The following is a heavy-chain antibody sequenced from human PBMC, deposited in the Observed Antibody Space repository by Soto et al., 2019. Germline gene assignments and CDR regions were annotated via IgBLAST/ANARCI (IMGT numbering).Heavy chain of an antibody. J-gene: IGHJ4*02. Sequence: PGGSLRLSCAASGFTFSSYGMHWVRQAPGKGLEWVAVISYDGSNKYYADSVKGRFTISRDNSKNTLYLQMNSLRAEDTAVYYCAKVPRGTLSAPFDYWGQGTLVTSPQ. CDR3: AKVPRGTLSAPFDY. V-gene: IGHV3-30*18. CDR1: GFTFSSYG. CDR2: ISYDGSNK.